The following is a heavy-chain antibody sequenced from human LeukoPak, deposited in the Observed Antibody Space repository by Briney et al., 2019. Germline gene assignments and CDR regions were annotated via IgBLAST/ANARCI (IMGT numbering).Heavy chain of an antibody. CDR2: ISSSGSYI. J-gene: IGHJ4*02. D-gene: IGHD6-19*01. Sequence: GGSLRLSCAASGITFSSHTMNWVRQAPGKGLEWVSSISSSGSYIYYADSVKGLFAISRDNAKNSLYLQMNSLRAEDTAVYYCARVWYSSGWYYDYWGQGTLVTVSS. CDR1: GITFSSHT. V-gene: IGHV3-21*01. CDR3: ARVWYSSGWYYDY.